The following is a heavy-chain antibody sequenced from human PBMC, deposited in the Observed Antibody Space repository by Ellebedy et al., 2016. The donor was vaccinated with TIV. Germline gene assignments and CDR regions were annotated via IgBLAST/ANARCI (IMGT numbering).Heavy chain of an antibody. Sequence: PGGSLRLSCAASGFTFSDHSMDWVRQAPGKGLEWVARTRNKANSYTTEYAASVKGRFTISRDDSKNSLFLQMNSLKIEDTAVYYCVRAASDWGQGTLVTVSS. CDR3: VRAASD. V-gene: IGHV3-72*01. CDR2: TRNKANSYTT. CDR1: GFTFSDHS. J-gene: IGHJ4*02.